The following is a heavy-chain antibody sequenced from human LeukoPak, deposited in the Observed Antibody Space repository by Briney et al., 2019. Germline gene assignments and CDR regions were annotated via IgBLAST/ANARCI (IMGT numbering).Heavy chain of an antibody. CDR1: GYTFTGYY. J-gene: IGHJ4*02. D-gene: IGHD3-10*01. CDR2: INPNSGGT. Sequence: SVKVSCKASGYTFTGYYMHWVRQAPGQGLEWMGWINPNSGGTNYAQKFQGRVTMTRDTSISTAYMELSRLRSDDTAVYYCARRSGSYCVEFDYWGQGTLVTVSS. CDR3: ARRSGSYCVEFDY. V-gene: IGHV1-2*02.